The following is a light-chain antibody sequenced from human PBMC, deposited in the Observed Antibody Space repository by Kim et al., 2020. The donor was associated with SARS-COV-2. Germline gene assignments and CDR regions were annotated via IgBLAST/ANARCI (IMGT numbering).Light chain of an antibody. Sequence: SASVGDRVTLTCRASQNISTWLAWYQQKPGKAPKLLISKTSSLESGVSLRFRGSGSGTEFTLTISSLRPDDSATFFCQQYNTYSNTFGQGTKLEI. CDR2: KTS. V-gene: IGKV1-5*03. CDR3: QQYNTYSNT. CDR1: QNISTW. J-gene: IGKJ2*01.